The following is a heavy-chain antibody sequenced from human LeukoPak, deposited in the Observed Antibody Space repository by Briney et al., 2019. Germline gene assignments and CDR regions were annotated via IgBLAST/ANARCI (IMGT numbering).Heavy chain of an antibody. Sequence: ASVKVSCKASGYTFTGYYMHWVRQAPGQGLEWMGWINPNNGGTNYAQKFQGRVTMTRDTSISTAYMELSRLRSDDTAVYYCARDLNYYDSSGQDGYWGQGTLVTVSS. CDR1: GYTFTGYY. CDR3: ARDLNYYDSSGQDGY. CDR2: INPNNGGT. D-gene: IGHD3-22*01. V-gene: IGHV1-2*02. J-gene: IGHJ4*02.